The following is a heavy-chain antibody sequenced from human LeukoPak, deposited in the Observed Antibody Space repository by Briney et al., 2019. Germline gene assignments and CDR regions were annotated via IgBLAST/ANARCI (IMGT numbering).Heavy chain of an antibody. CDR1: GDSVSSKTSA. CDR2: TYYRSKWYN. D-gene: IGHD3-3*01. V-gene: IGHV6-1*01. Sequence: SQTLSLTCAISGDSVSSKTSAWHWIRQSPSRGLEWLGRTYYRSKWYNDYPISVKGRININPDTSKNQVSLQLNSVTPDDTGVYYCARDGGTSFDYWGQGTLVTVSS. CDR3: ARDGGTSFDY. J-gene: IGHJ4*02.